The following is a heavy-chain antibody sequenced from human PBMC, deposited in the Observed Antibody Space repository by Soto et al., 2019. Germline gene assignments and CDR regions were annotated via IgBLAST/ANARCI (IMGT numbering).Heavy chain of an antibody. CDR1: GGTVNSYT. CDR3: AREDDTRGYYSWCDP. V-gene: IGHV1-69*01. D-gene: IGHD3-22*01. Sequence: QVQLVQSGAEVKKPGSSVKVSCKASGGTVNSYTINWMRQAPGKGLEWMGGIVPNFGTPKYAQKFQGRVTMTADESTSTAYMELTSLRSEDTAVYYCAREDDTRGYYSWCDPWGQGTLVTVSS. CDR2: IVPNFGTP. J-gene: IGHJ5*02.